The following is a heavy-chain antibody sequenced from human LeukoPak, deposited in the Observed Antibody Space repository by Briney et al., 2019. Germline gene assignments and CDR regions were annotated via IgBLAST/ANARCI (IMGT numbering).Heavy chain of an antibody. Sequence: GGSLRLSCSASGVPFSSYWMHWVRQAPGQGLVWVSRINKDGSDTAHPYSVEGRFYISRDNDKSNVFLQMNRLTVDDTAVYYCVRGRLGGSGTYPPPDFWGQGTLVTVSS. V-gene: IGHV3-74*01. D-gene: IGHD3-10*01. J-gene: IGHJ4*02. CDR1: GVPFSSYW. CDR2: INKDGSDT. CDR3: VRGRLGGSGTYPPPDF.